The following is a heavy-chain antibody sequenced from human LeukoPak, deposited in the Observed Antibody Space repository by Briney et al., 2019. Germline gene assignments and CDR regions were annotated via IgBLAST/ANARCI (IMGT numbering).Heavy chain of an antibody. D-gene: IGHD3-3*01. CDR3: ARVGYYDFWSGLSDPFDY. CDR1: GYTFTSYG. CDR2: ISAYNGNT. J-gene: IGHJ4*02. Sequence: GASVKVSCKASGYTFTSYGISWVRQAPGQGLEWMGWISAYNGNTNYAQKLQGRVTMTTDTPTSTAYMELRSLRSDDTAVYYCARVGYYDFWSGLSDPFDYWGQGTLVTVSS. V-gene: IGHV1-18*01.